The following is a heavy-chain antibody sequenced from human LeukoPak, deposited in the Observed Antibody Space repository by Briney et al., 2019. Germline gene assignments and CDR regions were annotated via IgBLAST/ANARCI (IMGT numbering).Heavy chain of an antibody. V-gene: IGHV3-7*01. CDR1: GFTFSSYW. D-gene: IGHD6-13*01. CDR3: ASFIARYAFDI. CDR2: IKQDGSEK. Sequence: NPGGSLRLSRAASGFTFSSYWMSWVRQAPGKGLEWVANIKQDGSEKYYVDSVKGRFTISRDNAKNSLYLQMNSLRAEDTAVYYCASFIARYAFDIWGQGTMVTVS. J-gene: IGHJ3*02.